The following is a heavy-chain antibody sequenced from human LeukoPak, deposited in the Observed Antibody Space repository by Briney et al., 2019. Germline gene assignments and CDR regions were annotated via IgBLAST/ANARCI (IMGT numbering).Heavy chain of an antibody. V-gene: IGHV4-4*07. CDR1: GGSLSSYY. J-gene: IGHJ6*03. CDR3: AKDLSGRYYYYYYYMDV. CDR2: IYTSGST. Sequence: SETLSLTCTVSGGSLSSYYWSWIRQPAGKGLEWIGRIYTSGSTNYNPSLKSRVTLSVDTSKNQFSLKLSSVTAADTAVYYCAKDLSGRYYYYYYYMDVWGKGTTVTVSS. D-gene: IGHD6-19*01.